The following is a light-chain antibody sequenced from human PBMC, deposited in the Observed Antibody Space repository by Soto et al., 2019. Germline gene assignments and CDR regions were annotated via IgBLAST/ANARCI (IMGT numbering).Light chain of an antibody. Sequence: EIVMTQSPATLSVAPGERTTLSCRASETVSSNVAWYQQLPGQAPRLVVYGASTRAPGVPPRFVGSGSGTDFTLTITSLQSADFAVFFCQQYDNWPLFTCGQGTNLEIK. J-gene: IGKJ2*01. CDR3: QQYDNWPLFT. CDR1: ETVSSN. CDR2: GAS. V-gene: IGKV3-15*01.